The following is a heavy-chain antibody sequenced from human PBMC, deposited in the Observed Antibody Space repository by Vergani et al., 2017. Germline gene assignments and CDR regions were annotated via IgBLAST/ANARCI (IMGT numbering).Heavy chain of an antibody. V-gene: IGHV4-39*01. CDR3: ARHGIAAAGGGPFGY. CDR2: IYYSGST. J-gene: IGHJ4*02. D-gene: IGHD6-13*01. Sequence: QLQLQESGPGLVKPSETLSLTCTVSGGSISSSSYYWGWIRQPPGKGLEWIGYIYYSGSTYYNPSLKSRVTISVDTSKNQFSLKLSSVTAADTAVYYCARHGIAAAGGGPFGYWGQGTLVTVSS. CDR1: GGSISSSSYY.